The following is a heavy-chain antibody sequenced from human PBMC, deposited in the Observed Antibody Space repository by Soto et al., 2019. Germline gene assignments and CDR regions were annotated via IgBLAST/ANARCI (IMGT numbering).Heavy chain of an antibody. J-gene: IGHJ4*02. V-gene: IGHV1-69*02. CDR2: IVPLVDIA. CDR3: ARSRGFATRFASFDL. Sequence: QVQLVQSGAEFKKPGSSVKLSCSASGGTFSSYTLNWVRQAPGQGLQWMGKIVPLVDIANYEQKLQGRVTITADNSTNTVSMELNSLISEDTAGYYCARSRGFATRFASFDLWGPGTRVTVSS. CDR1: GGTFSSYT. D-gene: IGHD3-16*01.